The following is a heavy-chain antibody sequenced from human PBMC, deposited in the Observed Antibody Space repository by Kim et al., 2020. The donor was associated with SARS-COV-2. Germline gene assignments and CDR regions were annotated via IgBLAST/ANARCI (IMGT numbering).Heavy chain of an antibody. J-gene: IGHJ4*02. V-gene: IGHV3-66*01. D-gene: IGHD3-22*01. CDR1: GFTVSSNN. CDR3: ARDGGRGYPFDY. Sequence: GGSLRLSCAASGFTVSSNNMSWVRQAPGKGLEWVSLLFSGGSTYSPDSVKGRFTISRDNSKNTLYLQMNSLRADDTAVYYCARDGGRGYPFDYWGQGTLVNVSS. CDR2: LFSGGST.